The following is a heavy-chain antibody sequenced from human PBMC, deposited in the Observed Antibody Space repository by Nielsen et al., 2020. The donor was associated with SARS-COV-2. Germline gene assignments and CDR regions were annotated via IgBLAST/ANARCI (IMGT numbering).Heavy chain of an antibody. CDR3: AGVSDYDILTGYYKGGMDV. D-gene: IGHD3-9*01. J-gene: IGHJ6*02. CDR2: IYHSGST. Sequence: WIRQPPGKGLEWIGEIYHSGSTNYNPSLKSRVTISVDKSKNQFSLKLSSVTAADTAVYYCAGVSDYDILTGYYKGGMDVWGQGTTVTVSS. V-gene: IGHV4-4*02.